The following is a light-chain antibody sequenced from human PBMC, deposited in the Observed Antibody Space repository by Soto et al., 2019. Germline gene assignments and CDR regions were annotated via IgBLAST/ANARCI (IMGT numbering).Light chain of an antibody. Sequence: EIVMTQSPLSLTVTPGEPASISCKSTQSLLHSNGNTFLDWYMQKPGQSPQLLIYLGSRRAPGAPDRVSGSGSGTDFTLRISTVEAGDAGIYYCMQALQTPRTFGQGTKVEIK. J-gene: IGKJ1*01. CDR1: QSLLHSNGNTF. CDR2: LGS. V-gene: IGKV2-28*01. CDR3: MQALQTPRT.